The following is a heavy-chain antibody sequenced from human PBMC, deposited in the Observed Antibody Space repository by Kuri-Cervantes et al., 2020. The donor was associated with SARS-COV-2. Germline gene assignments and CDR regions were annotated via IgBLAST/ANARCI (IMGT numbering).Heavy chain of an antibody. CDR1: GFTFSSYS. CDR3: IVVVPAAFDY. D-gene: IGHD2-2*01. V-gene: IGHV3-48*01. CDR2: ISSSSSTI. Sequence: GESLKISCAASGFTFSSYSMNWVRQAPGKGLEWVSYISSSSSTIYYANSVKGRFTISRDNAKNSPYLQMNSLRAEDTAVYYCIVVVPAAFDYWGQGTLVTVSS. J-gene: IGHJ4*02.